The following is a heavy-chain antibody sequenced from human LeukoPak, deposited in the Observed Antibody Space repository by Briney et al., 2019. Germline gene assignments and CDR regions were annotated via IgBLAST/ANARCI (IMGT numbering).Heavy chain of an antibody. CDR2: ISYDGSNK. CDR3: ARANYYDSSGYSYIDY. V-gene: IGHV3-30-3*01. D-gene: IGHD3-22*01. CDR1: GFTFSSYA. Sequence: GGSLRLSCAASGFTFSSYAMHWVRQAPGKGLEWVAVISYDGSNKYYADSVKGRFTISRDNSKNTLYLQMNSLTAEDTAVYYCARANYYDSSGYSYIDYWGQGTLVTVSS. J-gene: IGHJ4*02.